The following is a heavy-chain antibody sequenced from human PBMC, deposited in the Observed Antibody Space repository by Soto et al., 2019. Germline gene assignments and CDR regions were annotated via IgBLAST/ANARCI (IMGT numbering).Heavy chain of an antibody. CDR1: GGSISSYY. D-gene: IGHD3-10*01. V-gene: IGHV4-59*08. Sequence: PSETLSLTCTVSGGSISSYYWSWIRQPPGKGLEWIGYIYYSGSTNYNPSLKSRVTISVDTSKNQFSLKLSSVTAADTAVYYCASHGPEDYYGSGSYGTYYMDIWGKGTTVTVSS. CDR2: IYYSGST. CDR3: ASHGPEDYYGSGSYGTYYMDI. J-gene: IGHJ6*03.